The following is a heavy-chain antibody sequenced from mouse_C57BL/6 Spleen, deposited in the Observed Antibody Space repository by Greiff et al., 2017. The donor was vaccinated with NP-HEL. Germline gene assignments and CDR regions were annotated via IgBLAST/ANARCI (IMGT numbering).Heavy chain of an antibody. V-gene: IGHV1-82*01. Sequence: VQLQQSGPELVKPGASVKISCKASGYAFSSSWMNWVKQRPGKGLEWIGRIYPGDGDTNYNGKFKGKATLTADKSSSTAYMQLSSLTSEDSAVYFCARGGYYGYDGYAMDYWGQGTSVTVSS. CDR3: ARGGYYGYDGYAMDY. D-gene: IGHD2-2*01. CDR1: GYAFSSSW. J-gene: IGHJ4*01. CDR2: IYPGDGDT.